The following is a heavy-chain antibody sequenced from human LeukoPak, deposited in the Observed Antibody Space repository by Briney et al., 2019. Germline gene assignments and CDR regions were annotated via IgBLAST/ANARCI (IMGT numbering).Heavy chain of an antibody. CDR2: IRSNGDTT. Sequence: EGSLRLSCTASGFTFSSLAMTWVRQAPGKGLEWVSTIRSNGDTTYNADSVKGRFTISRDNSKNTLYLELNSLRVEDTATFYCAKGQELDDGVFDSWGQGTMVTVSS. CDR1: GFTFSSLA. V-gene: IGHV3-23*01. D-gene: IGHD1-1*01. J-gene: IGHJ4*02. CDR3: AKGQELDDGVFDS.